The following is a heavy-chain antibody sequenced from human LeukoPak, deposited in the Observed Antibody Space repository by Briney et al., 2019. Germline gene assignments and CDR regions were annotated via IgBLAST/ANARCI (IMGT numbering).Heavy chain of an antibody. CDR1: GFTFSSYW. J-gene: IGHJ4*02. V-gene: IGHV3-7*01. Sequence: GGSLRLSCAASGFTFSSYWMNWARQAPGKGLEWVASINHNGNVNYYVDSVKGRFTISRDNAKNSLYLQMNSLRDEDTAVYYCARRYFDYWGQGTLVTVSS. CDR2: INHNGNVN. CDR3: ARRYFDY.